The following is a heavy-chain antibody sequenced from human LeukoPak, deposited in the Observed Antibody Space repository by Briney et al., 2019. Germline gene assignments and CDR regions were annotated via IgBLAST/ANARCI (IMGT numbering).Heavy chain of an antibody. V-gene: IGHV4-38-2*01. CDR3: ARAILYGSCKDY. CDR2: IYHSGST. Sequence: SETLSLTCAVSGYSISSGYYWGWIRQPPGKGLEWIGSIYHSGSTHYNPSLKSRVTISVDTSKNQFSLKLNSVTAADTAVYYCARAILYGSCKDYWGQGTLVTVSS. J-gene: IGHJ4*02. D-gene: IGHD2-8*01. CDR1: GYSISSGYY.